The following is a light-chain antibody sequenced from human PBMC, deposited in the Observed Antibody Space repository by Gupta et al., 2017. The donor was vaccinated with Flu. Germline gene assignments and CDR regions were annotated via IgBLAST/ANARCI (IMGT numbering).Light chain of an antibody. J-gene: IGKJ3*01. CDR2: DAS. Sequence: EIVLTQSPATLSLSPGERATLSCRASQSVSSYLAWYQQKPGQAPRLLLYDASNRAPGTPARFSGSGSGTDFTLTISSLEPEDFAVYYCQRRSNWPPFTFGPGTTVEIK. V-gene: IGKV3-11*01. CDR1: QSVSSY. CDR3: QRRSNWPPFT.